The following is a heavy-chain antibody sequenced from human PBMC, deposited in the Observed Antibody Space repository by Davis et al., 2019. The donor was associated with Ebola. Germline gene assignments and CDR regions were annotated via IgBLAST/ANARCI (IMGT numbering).Heavy chain of an antibody. J-gene: IGHJ6*02. CDR1: GFTVSNNY. CDR3: ARDNAALQLEVLIHYYGMDA. V-gene: IGHV3-66*01. D-gene: IGHD1-7*01. Sequence: GGSLRLSCAASGFTVSNNYMSWVRQAPGKGLEWISVIYSGGRTLYADSVKGRFTISRDSSKNTLFLRMNSLRAEDTAVYYCARDNAALQLEVLIHYYGMDAWGQGTTVTVSS. CDR2: IYSGGRT.